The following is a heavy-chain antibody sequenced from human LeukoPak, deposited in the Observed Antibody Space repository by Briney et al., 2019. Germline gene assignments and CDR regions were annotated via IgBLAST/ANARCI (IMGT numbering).Heavy chain of an antibody. CDR1: GGSISSSSYY. J-gene: IGHJ4*02. CDR3: ATFLSDSGGYYLYYFDS. V-gene: IGHV4-39*01. CDR2: IYYSGSA. Sequence: SETLSLTCTVSGGSISSSSYYWGWIRQPPGKGLEWIGSIYYSGSAYYNPSLKSRVTISVDTSKNQFSLKLSCVTAADTAVYYCATFLSDSGGYYLYYFDSWGQGTLVTVSS. D-gene: IGHD3-22*01.